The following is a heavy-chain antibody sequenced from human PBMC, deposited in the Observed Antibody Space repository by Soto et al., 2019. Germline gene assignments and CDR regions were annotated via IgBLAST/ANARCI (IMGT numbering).Heavy chain of an antibody. V-gene: IGHV3-48*03. CDR3: AKVLAATGSDY. Sequence: EVQLVESGGGLVQPGGSLRLSCAASGFTFSSYEMNWVRQAPGKGLEWVSYISSSGSTIYYADSVKGRFTISRDNSKDTLYLQMNSLRAEDTAVYYCAKVLAATGSDYWGQGTLVTVSS. J-gene: IGHJ4*02. D-gene: IGHD6-13*01. CDR1: GFTFSSYE. CDR2: ISSSGSTI.